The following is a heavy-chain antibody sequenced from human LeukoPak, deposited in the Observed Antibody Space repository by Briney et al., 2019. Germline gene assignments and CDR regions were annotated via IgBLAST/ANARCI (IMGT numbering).Heavy chain of an antibody. CDR2: IRSRPNIYAT. Sequence: QPGGSLRLSCAASGLTFSGSALHWVRQPPGKGLEWVGRIRSRPNIYATAYGESVRGRFTIHRDDSKNTTYLQMSGLKTEDTAVYYCTQTVDTALVDFFDPWGQGTLVTVSS. D-gene: IGHD5-18*01. CDR3: TQTVDTALVDFFDP. J-gene: IGHJ5*02. V-gene: IGHV3-73*01. CDR1: GLTFSGSA.